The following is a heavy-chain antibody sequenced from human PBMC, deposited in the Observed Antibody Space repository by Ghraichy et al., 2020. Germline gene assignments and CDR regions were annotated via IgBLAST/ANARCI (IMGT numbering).Heavy chain of an antibody. CDR1: GFTFSSYA. CDR2: ISNSGAAT. D-gene: IGHD6-6*01. CDR3: ANRGYGSPSKYFDY. Sequence: GGSLRLSCAASGFTFSSYAMSWVRQAPGKGLEWVSIISNSGAATFYADSAKGRFTISRDNSKNTLYLQMDSLRAEGTAVYYCANRGYGSPSKYFDYWGQGTLVTVSS. J-gene: IGHJ4*02. V-gene: IGHV3-23*01.